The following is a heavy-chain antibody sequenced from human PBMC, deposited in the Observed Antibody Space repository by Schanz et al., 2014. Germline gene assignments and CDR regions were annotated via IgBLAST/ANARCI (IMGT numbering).Heavy chain of an antibody. CDR3: ARPALWCGDNSFDP. Sequence: EVQLVESGGGLVQPGGSLRLSCAASGFTFSSYAMSWVRQAPGKVLGWVSANSGSGGSTYYADSVKGRVTISRDNAKNALYLQMNSLRAEDTAVYFCARPALWCGDNSFDPWGQGTLVTVSS. D-gene: IGHD3-10*01. J-gene: IGHJ5*02. V-gene: IGHV3-23*04. CDR2: NSGSGGST. CDR1: GFTFSSYA.